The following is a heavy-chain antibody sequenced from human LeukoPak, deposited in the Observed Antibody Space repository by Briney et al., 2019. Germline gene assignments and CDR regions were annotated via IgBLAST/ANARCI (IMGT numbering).Heavy chain of an antibody. CDR1: GFTFNTFW. Sequence: PGGSLRLSCAASGFTFNTFWMTWVRQAPGKGLEWVANINHDGDAKYYVDSVKGRFTISRDNAKSSLYLQMNSLTAEDTAVYYCARHIDWTYDYWGQGTLVTVSS. J-gene: IGHJ4*02. D-gene: IGHD3-9*01. CDR3: ARHIDWTYDY. CDR2: INHDGDAK. V-gene: IGHV3-7*01.